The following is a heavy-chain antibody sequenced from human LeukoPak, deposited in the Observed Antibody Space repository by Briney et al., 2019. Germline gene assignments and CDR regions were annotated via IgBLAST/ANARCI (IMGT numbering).Heavy chain of an antibody. V-gene: IGHV4-59*11. Sequence: SETLSLTCTVSGGSISGHYWSWIRQPPGKGLEWIGYIHYSGSTNYNASLTSRVTLSVDTSKNQFSLKLTSVTAADTAVYYCARGGWYEDYWGQGTLVTVSS. CDR3: ARGGWYEDY. D-gene: IGHD6-19*01. CDR2: IHYSGST. CDR1: GGSISGHY. J-gene: IGHJ4*02.